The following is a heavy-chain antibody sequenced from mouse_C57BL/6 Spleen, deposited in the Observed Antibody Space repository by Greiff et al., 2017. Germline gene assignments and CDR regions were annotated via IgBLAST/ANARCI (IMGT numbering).Heavy chain of an antibody. CDR2: IDPETGGT. CDR3: TRDWEDMDY. CDR1: GYTFTDYD. J-gene: IGHJ4*01. D-gene: IGHD4-1*01. Sequence: QVQLQQSGAELVRPGASVTLSCKASGYTFTDYDMPWVKQTPVHGLEWIGAIDPETGGTASNQKFKGKAILTADKSSSTAYMELRSLTSEDSACYYCTRDWEDMDYWGQGTSVTVSS. V-gene: IGHV1-15*01.